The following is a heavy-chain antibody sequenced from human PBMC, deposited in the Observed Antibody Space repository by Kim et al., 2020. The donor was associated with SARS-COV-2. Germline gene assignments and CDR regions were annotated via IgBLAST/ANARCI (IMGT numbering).Heavy chain of an antibody. Sequence: GGSLRLSCAASGFTFSSYSMNWVRQAPGKGLEWVSSISSSSSYIYYADSVKGRFTISRDNAKNSLYLQMNSLRAEDTAVYYCASGDSSSWNGAFDIWGQGTMVTVSS. CDR1: GFTFSSYS. J-gene: IGHJ3*02. CDR3: ASGDSSSWNGAFDI. V-gene: IGHV3-21*01. D-gene: IGHD6-13*01. CDR2: ISSSSSYI.